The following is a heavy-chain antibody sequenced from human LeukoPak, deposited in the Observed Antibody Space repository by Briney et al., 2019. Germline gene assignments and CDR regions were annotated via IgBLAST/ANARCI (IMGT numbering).Heavy chain of an antibody. CDR1: GFDFSGFY. D-gene: IGHD2-15*01. Sequence: GGSLKLSCTASGFDFSGFYMHWVRQASGRGLEWVGLIRSKPSSYTTVYAASVKGRFTISRDDSKSTAYLLMNSLKAENTAVYYCTRQDCSGGSCSYVDYWGQGTLVTVSS. J-gene: IGHJ4*02. V-gene: IGHV3-73*01. CDR2: IRSKPSSYTT. CDR3: TRQDCSGGSCSYVDY.